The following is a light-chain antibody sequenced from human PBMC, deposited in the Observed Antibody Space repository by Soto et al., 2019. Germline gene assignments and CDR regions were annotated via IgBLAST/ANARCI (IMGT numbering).Light chain of an antibody. CDR1: QTISTY. Sequence: DIQMTQSPSSLSASVGDRVTITCRASQTISTYLNWYQQNTGKAPKLLIYAASNLQNGVPSRFSGSGSGTDFTLTISSLQPEDFATYYCQKSSSIPYTFGQGTKLEIK. CDR2: AAS. J-gene: IGKJ2*01. V-gene: IGKV1-39*01. CDR3: QKSSSIPYT.